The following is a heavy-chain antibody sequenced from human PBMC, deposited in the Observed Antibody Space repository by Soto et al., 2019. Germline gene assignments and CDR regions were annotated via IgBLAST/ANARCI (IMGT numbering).Heavy chain of an antibody. CDR1: GFTFSSYA. CDR3: ATLVVSGVADIDY. D-gene: IGHD6-19*01. V-gene: IGHV3-30-3*01. CDR2: ISYDGSNK. Sequence: QVQLVESGGGVVQPGRSLRLSCAASGFTFSSYATHWVRQAPGKGLEWVAVISYDGSNKYYADSVKGRFTISRDNPKNTLYLQMNSLRAEDTAVYYCATLVVSGVADIDYWGQGTLVTVSS. J-gene: IGHJ4*02.